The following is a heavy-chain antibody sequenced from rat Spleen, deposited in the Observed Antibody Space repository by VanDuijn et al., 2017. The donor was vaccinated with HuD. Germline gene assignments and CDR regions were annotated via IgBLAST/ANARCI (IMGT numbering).Heavy chain of an antibody. Sequence: QVQLKESGPGLVQPSQTLSLTCNVSGFSLTSYGVTWVRQRPGKGLEWMGGIWDDGSTSYNSALKSRLSISRDTSKSQVFLKINSLQTEDTAPYDCARANRENYAHFDHWGQGVMVTVSS. V-gene: IGHV2-13*01. CDR2: IWDDGST. D-gene: IGHD3-8*01. CDR3: ARANRENYAHFDH. J-gene: IGHJ2*01. CDR1: GFSLTSYG.